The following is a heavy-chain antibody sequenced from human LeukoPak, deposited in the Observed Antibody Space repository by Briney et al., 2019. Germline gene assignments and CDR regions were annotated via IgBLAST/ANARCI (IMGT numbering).Heavy chain of an antibody. J-gene: IGHJ5*01. V-gene: IGHV1-69*13. CDR1: GGTFSTYA. Sequence: SVKVSCKASGGTFSTYAISWVRQAPGQGLEWMGGIIPILGTANYAQEFKGRVTITADEFTGTAYMELSSLRSEDTAVFYCASNTNYYENTGHYVLDSWGQGTLVTVSS. D-gene: IGHD3-22*01. CDR3: ASNTNYYENTGHYVLDS. CDR2: IIPILGTA.